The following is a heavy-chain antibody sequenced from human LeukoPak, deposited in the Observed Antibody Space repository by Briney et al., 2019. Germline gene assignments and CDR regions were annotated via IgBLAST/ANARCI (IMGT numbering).Heavy chain of an antibody. J-gene: IGHJ4*02. CDR3: ARDSSSWYFDY. Sequence: GGSLRLSCAASGFTFSSYEMHGVRQAPGKGLEWVSYISSSGSTIYYADSVKGRFTISRDNAKNSLYLQMNSLRAEDTAVYYCARDSSSWYFDYWGQGNLVTVSS. D-gene: IGHD6-13*01. V-gene: IGHV3-48*03. CDR1: GFTFSSYE. CDR2: ISSSGSTI.